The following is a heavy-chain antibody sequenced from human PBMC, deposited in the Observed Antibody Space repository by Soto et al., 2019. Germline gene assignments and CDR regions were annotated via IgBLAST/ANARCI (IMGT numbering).Heavy chain of an antibody. D-gene: IGHD3-9*01. CDR2: IIPIFGTA. V-gene: IGHV1-69*06. Sequence: QVQLVQSGAEVKKPGSSVKVSCKASGGTFSSYAISWVRQAPGQGLEWMGGIIPIFGTANYAQKFQGRVTITADKSTSTAYMELSSLRSEDTAVYYCARGPVLRYFDGLCPFDPWGQGTLVTVSS. CDR3: ARGPVLRYFDGLCPFDP. CDR1: GGTFSSYA. J-gene: IGHJ5*02.